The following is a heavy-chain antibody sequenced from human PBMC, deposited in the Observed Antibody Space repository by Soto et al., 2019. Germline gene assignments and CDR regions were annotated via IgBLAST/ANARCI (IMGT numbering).Heavy chain of an antibody. Sequence: LSLTCTVSGGSISSYYWSWIRQPPGKGLEWIGYIYYSGSTNYNPSLKSRVTISVDTSKNQFSLKLSSVTAADTAVYYCARDYYYDFWSGYYSSPNDYGMDVWGQGTTVTVSS. CDR3: ARDYYYDFWSGYYSSPNDYGMDV. J-gene: IGHJ6*02. CDR1: GGSISSYY. D-gene: IGHD3-3*01. V-gene: IGHV4-59*01. CDR2: IYYSGST.